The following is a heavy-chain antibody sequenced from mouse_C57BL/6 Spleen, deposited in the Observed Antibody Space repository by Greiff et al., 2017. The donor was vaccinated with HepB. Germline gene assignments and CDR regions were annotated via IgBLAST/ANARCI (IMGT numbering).Heavy chain of an antibody. J-gene: IGHJ3*01. CDR3: ASYYGSSYGFAY. D-gene: IGHD1-1*01. CDR2: INPNNGGT. V-gene: IGHV1-26*01. Sequence: EVQLQQSGPELVKPGASVKISCKASGYTFTDYYMNWVKQSHGKSLEWIGDINPNNGGTSYNQKFKGKATLTVDKSSSTAYMERRSLTSEDSAVYYWASYYGSSYGFAYWGEGALVTVCA. CDR1: GYTFTDYY.